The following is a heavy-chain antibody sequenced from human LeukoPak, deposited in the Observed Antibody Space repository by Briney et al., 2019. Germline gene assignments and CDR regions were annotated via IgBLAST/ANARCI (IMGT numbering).Heavy chain of an antibody. CDR1: GGSFSGYY. CDR3: ARHSGGYFDWLFSSAGFDY. CDR2: INYSRST. Sequence: PSETLSLTCAVYGGSFSGYYWSWIRQPPGKGLEWIGSINYSRSTDYNTSLKSRVTISVDTSENQFSLMLSSVTAADTPVYYCARHSGGYFDWLFSSAGFDYWGQGALVTVSS. D-gene: IGHD3-9*01. J-gene: IGHJ4*02. V-gene: IGHV4-34*01.